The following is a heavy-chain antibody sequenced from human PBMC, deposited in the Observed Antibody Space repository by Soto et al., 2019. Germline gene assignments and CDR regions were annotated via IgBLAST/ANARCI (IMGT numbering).Heavy chain of an antibody. CDR3: ARGYIFPNWFDP. Sequence: GGSLRLSCAASGFTVSSNYMSWVRQAPGKGLEWVSVIYSGGSTYYADSVKGRFTISRDNSKNTLYLQMNSLRAEGTAVYYCARGYIFPNWFDPWGQGTLVTVSS. J-gene: IGHJ5*02. CDR1: GFTVSSNY. CDR2: IYSGGST. V-gene: IGHV3-53*01. D-gene: IGHD3-9*01.